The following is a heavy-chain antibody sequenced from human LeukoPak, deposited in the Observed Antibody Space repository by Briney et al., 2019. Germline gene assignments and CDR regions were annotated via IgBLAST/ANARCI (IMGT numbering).Heavy chain of an antibody. CDR2: IYPGDSDT. J-gene: IGHJ2*01. D-gene: IGHD4-23*01. CDR3: ARRVVNNRNWYFNL. V-gene: IGHV5-51*01. CDR1: GYSFTNYW. Sequence: GESPKISCKGSGYSFTNYWIGWVRQMPGKGLEWMGIIYPGDSDTRYSPSFQGQVTISADKSINTAYLQWSSLKASDTAMYYCARRVVNNRNWYFNLWGRGTLVTVSS.